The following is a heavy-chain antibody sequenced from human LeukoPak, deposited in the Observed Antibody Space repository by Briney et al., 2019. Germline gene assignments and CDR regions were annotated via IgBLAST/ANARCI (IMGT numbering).Heavy chain of an antibody. CDR1: GGSISSGSYY. CDR3: ARGAIAARAPSHFDY. V-gene: IGHV4-61*02. Sequence: SETLSLTCTVSGGSISSGSYYWSWIRQPAGKGLEWIGRIYTSGSTNYNPSLKSRVTISVDTSKNQFSLKLSSVTAADTAVYYCARGAIAARAPSHFDYWGQGTLVTVSS. D-gene: IGHD6-6*01. J-gene: IGHJ4*02. CDR2: IYTSGST.